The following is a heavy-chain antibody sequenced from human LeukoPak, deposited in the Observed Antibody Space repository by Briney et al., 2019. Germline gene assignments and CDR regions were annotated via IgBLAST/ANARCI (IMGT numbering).Heavy chain of an antibody. D-gene: IGHD1-26*01. Sequence: GGSLRLSCAASGFTFSSYAMNWVRQAPGKGLEWVSSITSSSNYIYYADSVKGRFTISRDNAKNSLYPQMNSLRAEDTAVYYCARDPYSGGYGDYYYYYMDLWGQGTTVTISS. CDR2: ITSSSNYI. CDR3: ARDPYSGGYGDYYYYYMDL. V-gene: IGHV3-21*01. J-gene: IGHJ6*03. CDR1: GFTFSSYA.